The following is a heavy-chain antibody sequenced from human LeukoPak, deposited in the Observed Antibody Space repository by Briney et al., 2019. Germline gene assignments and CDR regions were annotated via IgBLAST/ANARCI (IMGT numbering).Heavy chain of an antibody. J-gene: IGHJ4*02. Sequence: SETLSLTCTVSGGSISSYYWSWIRQPPGKGLEWIGYIYYSGSTNYNPPLKSRVTISVDTSKNQFSLKLSSVTAADTAVYYCARMASNYYDSSGYPEVFDYWGQGTLVTVSS. CDR3: ARMASNYYDSSGYPEVFDY. V-gene: IGHV4-59*01. D-gene: IGHD3-22*01. CDR1: GGSISSYY. CDR2: IYYSGST.